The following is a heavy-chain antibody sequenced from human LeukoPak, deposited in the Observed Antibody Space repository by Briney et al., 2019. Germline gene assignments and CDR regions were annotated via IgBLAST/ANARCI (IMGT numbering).Heavy chain of an antibody. CDR2: INPNSGGT. J-gene: IGHJ4*02. CDR1: GYTFTGYY. Sequence: ASVKVSCKASGYTFTGYYMHWVRQAPGQGLEWMGWINPNSGGTNYAQKFQGRVTMTRDTSISTAYMELSRLRSDDTAVYYCVRVVAGSGWYSDYWGQGTLVTVSS. V-gene: IGHV1-2*02. CDR3: VRVVAGSGWYSDY. D-gene: IGHD6-19*01.